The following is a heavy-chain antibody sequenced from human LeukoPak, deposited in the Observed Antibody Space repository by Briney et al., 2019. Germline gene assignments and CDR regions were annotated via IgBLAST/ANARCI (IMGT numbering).Heavy chain of an antibody. CDR1: GYTFTVYY. CDR2: INPNSGGT. V-gene: IGHV1-2*02. D-gene: IGHD2-15*01. Sequence: GASVKVSCKASGYTFTVYYMHWVRQAPAQGLEWMGWINPNSGGTNYAQKFQGRVTMTRDTSISTAYMELSRLRSDDTAVYDCALSSGGLDFQHWGQGTLVTVSS. CDR3: ALSSGGLDFQH. J-gene: IGHJ1*01.